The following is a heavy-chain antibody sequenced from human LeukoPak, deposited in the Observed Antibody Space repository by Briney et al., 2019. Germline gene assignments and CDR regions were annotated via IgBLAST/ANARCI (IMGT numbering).Heavy chain of an antibody. J-gene: IGHJ6*02. Sequence: PGGSLRLSCAASGFTFSSYWMHWVRHAPGKGLVWVSRINSDGSSTAYADSVKGRFTISRDNAKNTLYLQMNSLRAEDTAVYYCAREWELYGMDVWGQGTTVTVSS. CDR1: GFTFSSYW. CDR3: AREWELYGMDV. V-gene: IGHV3-74*01. D-gene: IGHD1-26*01. CDR2: INSDGSST.